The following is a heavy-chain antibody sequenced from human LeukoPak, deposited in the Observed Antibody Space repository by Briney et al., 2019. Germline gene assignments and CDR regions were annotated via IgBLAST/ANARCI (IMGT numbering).Heavy chain of an antibody. CDR2: IIPIFGTA. Sequence: ASVKVSCKASGGTFSSYAISWVRQAPGQGLEWMGGIIPIFGTANYAQKFQGRVTITADESTSTAYMELSSLRSEDTAVYYCASSRGSYYEELRHDIWGQGTMVTVSS. V-gene: IGHV1-69*13. J-gene: IGHJ3*02. CDR3: ASSRGSYYEELRHDI. CDR1: GGTFSSYA. D-gene: IGHD1-26*01.